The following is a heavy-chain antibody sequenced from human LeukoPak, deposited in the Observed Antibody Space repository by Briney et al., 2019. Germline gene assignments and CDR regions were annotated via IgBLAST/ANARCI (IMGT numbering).Heavy chain of an antibody. V-gene: IGHV4-59*01. CDR1: GGSISGYY. D-gene: IGHD3-16*02. CDR2: IYYSGST. Sequence: SETLSLTCTVSGGSISGYYWSWIRQPPGKGLEYIGYIYYSGSTNYNPSLKSRVTISVDTSKNQFSLKLSSVTAADTAVYYCARIDSVKYYFDYWGQGTLVTVSS. CDR3: ARIDSVKYYFDY. J-gene: IGHJ4*02.